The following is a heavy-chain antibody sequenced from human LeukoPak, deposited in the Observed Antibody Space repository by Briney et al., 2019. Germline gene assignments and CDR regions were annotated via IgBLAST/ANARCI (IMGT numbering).Heavy chain of an antibody. D-gene: IGHD2-15*01. Sequence: GRSLRLSCAASGFTFSSYGMHWVRQAPGKGLEWVAVIWYDGSNKYYADSVKGRFTISRDNSKNTLYLQMNSLKAEDTAVYYCAKDRVHCSGGSCYSGYFDYWGQGTLVTVSS. CDR2: IWYDGSNK. J-gene: IGHJ4*02. V-gene: IGHV3-33*06. CDR3: AKDRVHCSGGSCYSGYFDY. CDR1: GFTFSSYG.